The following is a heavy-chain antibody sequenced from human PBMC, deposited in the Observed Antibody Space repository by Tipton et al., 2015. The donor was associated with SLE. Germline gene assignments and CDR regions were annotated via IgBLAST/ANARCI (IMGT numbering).Heavy chain of an antibody. D-gene: IGHD3-22*01. CDR1: RGSFSGYY. V-gene: IGHV4-34*01. CDR3: ARDPAVFYYDSRRTLKYYHHGLHV. Sequence: TLSLTCAVYRGSFSGYYWSWIRRPPGKGLEWIGDTTHSGTTNYNPSLKSRVTITVDTSKTQFSLKLSALTAADTAVYYCARDPAVFYYDSRRTLKYYHHGLHVWGQATTVSVSS. CDR2: TTHSGTT. J-gene: IGHJ6*02.